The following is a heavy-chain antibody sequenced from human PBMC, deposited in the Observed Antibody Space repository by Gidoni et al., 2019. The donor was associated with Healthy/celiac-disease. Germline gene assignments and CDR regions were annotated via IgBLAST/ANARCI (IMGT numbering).Heavy chain of an antibody. D-gene: IGHD3-16*01. CDR1: GFTLDDYA. J-gene: IGHJ3*02. V-gene: IGHV3-9*01. Sequence: EVQLVESGGGLVQPGRSMRLSCEASGFTLDDYAMHWVRQAPGKGLEWVSGVSWNSGSIGYADSVKGRFTISRDSAKNSLYLQMNSLRTEDTALYYCTKDLGPDPGGHGAFDIWGQGTMVTVSS. CDR2: VSWNSGSI. CDR3: TKDLGPDPGGHGAFDI.